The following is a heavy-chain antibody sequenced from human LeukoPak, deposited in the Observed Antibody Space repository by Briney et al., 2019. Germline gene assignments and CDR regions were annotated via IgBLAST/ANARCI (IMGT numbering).Heavy chain of an antibody. CDR3: ARNTAMVYLPFGNYYYYGMDV. V-gene: IGHV1-8*02. Sequence: GASVKVSCKASGYTFTSYYMHWVRQATGQGLEWMGWMNPNSGNTGYAQKFQGRVTMTRNTSISTAYMELSSLRSEDTAVYYCARNTAMVYLPFGNYYYYGMDVWGQGTTVTVSS. CDR2: MNPNSGNT. J-gene: IGHJ6*02. CDR1: GYTFTSYY. D-gene: IGHD5-18*01.